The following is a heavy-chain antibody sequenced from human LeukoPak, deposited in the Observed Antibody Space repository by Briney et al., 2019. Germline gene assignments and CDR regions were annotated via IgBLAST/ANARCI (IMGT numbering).Heavy chain of an antibody. J-gene: IGHJ4*02. D-gene: IGHD6-19*01. CDR2: IDHSGST. V-gene: IGHV4-4*02. Sequence: PSGTLSLTCAVSGGSIINSNWWSWVRQPPGKGLEWIGEIDHSGSTSYNPSLKSRVTMSVDRSQNQFSLRLSSVTATDTAVYYCARGGYASGWYLDYWGQGTLVTVSS. CDR3: ARGGYASGWYLDY. CDR1: GGSIINSNW.